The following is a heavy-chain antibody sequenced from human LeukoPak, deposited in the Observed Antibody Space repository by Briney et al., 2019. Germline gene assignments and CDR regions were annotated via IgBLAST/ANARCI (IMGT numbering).Heavy chain of an antibody. D-gene: IGHD6-19*01. J-gene: IGHJ4*02. CDR3: AKYGNSGWVIDN. Sequence: PSETLSLTCAVYGGSFSDYYWSWIRQPPGKGLEWIGEINHSGSTNYNPSLKSRVTISVDTSKNQFSLKLSSVTAADTAVYFCAKYGNSGWVIDNWGQGTLVTVSS. V-gene: IGHV4-34*01. CDR1: GGSFSDYY. CDR2: INHSGST.